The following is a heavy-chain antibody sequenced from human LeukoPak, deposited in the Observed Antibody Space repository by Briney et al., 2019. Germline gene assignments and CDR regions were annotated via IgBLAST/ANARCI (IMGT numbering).Heavy chain of an antibody. CDR2: IITNSGGT. CDR3: ATLGALTQSV. J-gene: IGHJ6*04. D-gene: IGHD1-26*01. V-gene: IGHV1-2*06. CDR1: GYTFTDYY. Sequence: GASVKVSCKASGYTFTDYYMYWVRQAPGQGLEWMERIITNSGGTKYAQKFQGRVTMTRDTSIDTAYMELSRLTSDDTAVYYCATLGALTQSVWGKGTTVTVSP.